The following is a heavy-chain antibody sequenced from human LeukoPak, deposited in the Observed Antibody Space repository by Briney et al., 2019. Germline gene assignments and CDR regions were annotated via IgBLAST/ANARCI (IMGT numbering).Heavy chain of an antibody. CDR2: INPSGGST. V-gene: IGHV1-46*01. CDR3: ARAPHHYYDSSGYFSHHFDY. J-gene: IGHJ4*02. D-gene: IGHD3-22*01. Sequence: ASVKVSCKASGYTFTSYYMHWVRQAPGQGLEWMGIINPSGGSTSYAQKFQGRVTMTRDTSTSTAYMELRSLRSDDTAVYYCARAPHHYYDSSGYFSHHFDYWGQGTLVTVSS. CDR1: GYTFTSYY.